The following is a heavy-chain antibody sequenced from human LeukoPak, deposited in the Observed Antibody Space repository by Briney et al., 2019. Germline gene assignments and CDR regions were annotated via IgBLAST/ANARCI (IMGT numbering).Heavy chain of an antibody. J-gene: IGHJ4*02. D-gene: IGHD6-13*01. CDR3: ARESWYSSSWYAPGMGYYFDY. CDR1: GFTFSSYG. CDR2: IWYDGSNK. V-gene: IGHV3-33*01. Sequence: PGGSLRLSCAASGFTFSSYGMHWVRQAPGKGLEWVAVIWYDGSNKYYADSVKGRFTISRDNSKNTLYLQMNSLRAEDTAVYYCARESWYSSSWYAPGMGYYFDYWGQGTLVTVSS.